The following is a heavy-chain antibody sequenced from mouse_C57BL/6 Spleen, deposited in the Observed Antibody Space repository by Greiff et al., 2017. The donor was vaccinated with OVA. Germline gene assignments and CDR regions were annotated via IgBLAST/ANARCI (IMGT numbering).Heavy chain of an antibody. V-gene: IGHV1-52*01. J-gene: IGHJ2*01. CDR3: ARGGDVGYFDY. D-gene: IGHD3-3*01. CDR1: GYTFTSYW. CDR2: IDPSDSET. Sequence: VKLQQPGAELVRPGSSVKLSCKASGYTFTSYWMHWVKQRPIQGLEWIGNIDPSDSETHYNQKFKDKATLTVDKSSSTAYMQLSSLTSEDSAVYYCARGGDVGYFDYWGQGTTLTVSS.